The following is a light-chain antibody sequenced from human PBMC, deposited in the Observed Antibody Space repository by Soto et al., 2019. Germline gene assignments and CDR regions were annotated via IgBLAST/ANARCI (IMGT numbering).Light chain of an antibody. CDR2: GTS. J-gene: IGKJ3*01. V-gene: IGKV3-20*01. Sequence: EIVLTQSPGTLSLSPGERATLSCRASQSVSSSYLAWYQQKPGQAPRLLIYGTSARATGIPDRFSGSGSGTDFTLTISRREPEDFSVFYCQQYGSSPPFTFGPGTKVDI. CDR1: QSVSSSY. CDR3: QQYGSSPPFT.